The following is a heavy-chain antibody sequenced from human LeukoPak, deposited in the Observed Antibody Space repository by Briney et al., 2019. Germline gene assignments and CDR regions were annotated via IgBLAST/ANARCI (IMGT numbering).Heavy chain of an antibody. J-gene: IGHJ6*02. CDR2: INHSGST. CDR3: AGPTYSGSDPDNYYYYYGMDV. Sequence: SETLSLTCAVYGGSFSGYYWSWIRQPPGKGLEWIGEINHSGSTNYNPSLKSRVTISVETSKNQFSLKLSSVTAADTAVYYCAGPTYSGSDPDNYYYYYGMDVWGQGTTVTVSS. V-gene: IGHV4-34*01. D-gene: IGHD5-12*01. CDR1: GGSFSGYY.